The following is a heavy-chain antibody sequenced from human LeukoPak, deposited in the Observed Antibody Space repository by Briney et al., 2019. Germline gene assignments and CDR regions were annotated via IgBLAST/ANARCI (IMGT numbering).Heavy chain of an antibody. CDR3: ARLGRTYYDFWSGP. V-gene: IGHV4-39*01. Sequence: SETLSLTCTVSGGSISSSTYYWGWIRQPPGKGLEWIGTIYYRGSTYYNPSLKSRITISVDTSKNQFSLKLTSVTAADTAVYYCARLGRTYYDFWSGPWGQGTLVTVSS. J-gene: IGHJ5*02. D-gene: IGHD3-3*01. CDR2: IYYRGST. CDR1: GGSISSSTYY.